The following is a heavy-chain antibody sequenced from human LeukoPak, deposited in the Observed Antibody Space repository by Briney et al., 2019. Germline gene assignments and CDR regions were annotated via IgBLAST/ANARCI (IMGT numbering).Heavy chain of an antibody. D-gene: IGHD2-15*01. Sequence: ASVKVSCKASGYTFTSYGISWVRQAPGQGLEWMGWISAYNGNTNYAQKLQGRVTMTTDTSTSTAYMELRSLRSDDTAVYYCARGLGYCSGGSCYYYYYMDVWGKGTTVTVSS. V-gene: IGHV1-18*01. CDR3: ARGLGYCSGGSCYYYYYMDV. J-gene: IGHJ6*03. CDR1: GYTFTSYG. CDR2: ISAYNGNT.